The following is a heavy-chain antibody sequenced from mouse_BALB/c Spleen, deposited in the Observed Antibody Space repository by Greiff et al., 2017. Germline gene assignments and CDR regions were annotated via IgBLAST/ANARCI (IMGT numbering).Heavy chain of an antibody. J-gene: IGHJ1*01. CDR1: GFDFSRYW. CDR2: INPGSSTI. V-gene: IGHV4-2*02. Sequence: EVKLVESGGGLVQPGGSLNLSCAASGFDFSRYWMSWARQAPGKGQEWIGEINPGSSTINYTPSLKDKFIISRDNAKNTLYLQMSKVRSEDTALYYCARRNYGYDYWYFDVWGAGTTVTVSS. CDR3: ARRNYGYDYWYFDV. D-gene: IGHD1-2*01.